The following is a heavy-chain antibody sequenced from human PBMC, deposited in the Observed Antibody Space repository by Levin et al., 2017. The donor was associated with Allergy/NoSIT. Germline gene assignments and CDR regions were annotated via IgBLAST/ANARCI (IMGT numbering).Heavy chain of an antibody. CDR1: GFTFSRSW. D-gene: IGHD3-22*01. CDR2: IKGDATVR. Sequence: GGSLRLSCAASGFTFSRSWMHWVRQAPGKGPVWVSRIKGDATVRNYGDTVKGRFTISRDNAKNTLYLQMNSLGVDDTAIYYCARVHCDDSKCYAAAVDICVRVRMVTVSS. CDR3: ARVHCDDSKCYAAAVDI. J-gene: IGHJ3*02. V-gene: IGHV3-74*01.